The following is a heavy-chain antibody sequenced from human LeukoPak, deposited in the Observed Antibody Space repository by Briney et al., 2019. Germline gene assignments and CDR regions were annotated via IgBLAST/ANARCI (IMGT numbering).Heavy chain of an antibody. J-gene: IGHJ4*02. CDR1: GYTFTGYY. Sequence: RASVKVSCKASGYTFTGYYMHWVRQAPGQGLEWMGWINPNSGGTNYAQKFQGRVTVTRDTSISTAYMELSRLRSDDTAVYYCARAEWYSSSSYLFDYWGQGTLVTVSS. CDR3: ARAEWYSSSSYLFDY. D-gene: IGHD6-6*01. CDR2: INPNSGGT. V-gene: IGHV1-2*02.